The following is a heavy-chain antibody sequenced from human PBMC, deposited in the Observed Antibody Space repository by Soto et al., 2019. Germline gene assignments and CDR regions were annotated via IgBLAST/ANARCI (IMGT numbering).Heavy chain of an antibody. CDR1: GGSISSNY. CDR3: SRDRGSHADY. V-gene: IGHV4-59*01. J-gene: IGHJ4*02. Sequence: QVQLQESGPGLVKPSETLSLTCTISGGSISSNYWSWIRQPPGKGLEWIGFIYYTGTTDANPSLKSRVTISVDTSKNQFSLKLSSVTAADTAVYYCSRDRGSHADYWGQGTLVTVSS. CDR2: IYYTGTT.